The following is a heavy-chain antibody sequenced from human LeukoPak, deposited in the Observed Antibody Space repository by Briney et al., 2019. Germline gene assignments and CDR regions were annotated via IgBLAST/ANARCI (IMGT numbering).Heavy chain of an antibody. V-gene: IGHV4-38-2*02. CDR2: IYHSGST. D-gene: IGHD1-1*01. CDR1: GYSISSGYY. CDR3: AREPWNPSVGDAFDI. Sequence: SETLSLTCTVSGYSISSGYYWGWIRQPPGKGLEWIGSIYHSGSTYYNPSLKSRVTISVDTSKNQFSLKLSSVTAADTAVYYCAREPWNPSVGDAFDIWGQGTMVTVSS. J-gene: IGHJ3*02.